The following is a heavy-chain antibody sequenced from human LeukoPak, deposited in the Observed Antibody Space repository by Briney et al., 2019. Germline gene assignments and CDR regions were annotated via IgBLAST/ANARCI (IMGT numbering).Heavy chain of an antibody. J-gene: IGHJ5*02. CDR1: GGTFSSYA. D-gene: IGHD3-22*01. V-gene: IGHV1-69*01. CDR3: ARESRGYYDSSGAPPRWFDP. CDR2: IIPIFGTA. Sequence: SVKVSCKASGGTFSSYAISWVRQAPGQGLEWMGGIIPIFGTANYAQKFQGRVTITADESTSTAYMELSSLRSEDTAVYYCARESRGYYDSSGAPPRWFDPWGQGTLVTVSS.